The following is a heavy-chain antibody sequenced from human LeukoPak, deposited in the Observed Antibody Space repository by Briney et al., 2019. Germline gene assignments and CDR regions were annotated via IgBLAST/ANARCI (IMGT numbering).Heavy chain of an antibody. D-gene: IGHD3-10*01. Sequence: ASVKVSCKASGYTFTGYYMHWVRQAPGQGLEWMGWINPNSGGTNYAQKFQGRVTMTRDTSISTAYMELSRLRSDDTAVYYCARTGDGSGSYSYYYGMDVWGQGTTVTASS. CDR3: ARTGDGSGSYSYYYGMDV. J-gene: IGHJ6*02. CDR1: GYTFTGYY. CDR2: INPNSGGT. V-gene: IGHV1-2*02.